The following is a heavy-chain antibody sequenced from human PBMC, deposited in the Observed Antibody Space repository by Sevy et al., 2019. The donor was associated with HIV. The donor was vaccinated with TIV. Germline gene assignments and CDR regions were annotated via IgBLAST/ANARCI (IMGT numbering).Heavy chain of an antibody. V-gene: IGHV3-7*01. D-gene: IGHD1-1*01. CDR3: AGYNNLGY. CDR2: IKEDGSEK. CDR1: GFSYSNYW. J-gene: IGHJ4*02. Sequence: GGSLRLSCAVSGFSYSNYWMSWVREAPGKGLEWVAKIKEDGSEKHYVDSVKGRFTISRDNTKNSLFLQMNSMRAEDTALDYGAGYNNLGYWGQGTLVTVSS.